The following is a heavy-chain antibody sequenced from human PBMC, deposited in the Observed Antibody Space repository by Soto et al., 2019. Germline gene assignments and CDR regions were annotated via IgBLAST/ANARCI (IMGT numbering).Heavy chain of an antibody. CDR3: ARRVAYCGGDCYSGAYYFDY. Sequence: GESLKISCKGSGYNFPTYWISWVRQMPGKGLEWMGWIDPGDSDTRYSPSFQGQVTISADKSISTAYLQWSSLKASDTAMYYCARRVAYCGGDCYSGAYYFDYWGQGTLVTVSS. V-gene: IGHV5-51*01. J-gene: IGHJ4*02. CDR2: IDPGDSDT. CDR1: GYNFPTYW. D-gene: IGHD2-21*02.